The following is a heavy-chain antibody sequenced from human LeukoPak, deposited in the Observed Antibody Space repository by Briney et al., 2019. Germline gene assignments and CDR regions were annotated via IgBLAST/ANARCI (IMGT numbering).Heavy chain of an antibody. D-gene: IGHD3-22*01. Sequence: SGTLSLTCTVSGGSISSYYWSWIRQPPGEGLEWVGYIYYSGSTNYNPSLKSRVTISVDTSKNQFSLKLSSVTAADTAVYYCARDQDSSGYYLDYWGQGTLVTVSA. J-gene: IGHJ4*02. V-gene: IGHV4-59*01. CDR3: ARDQDSSGYYLDY. CDR2: IYYSGST. CDR1: GGSISSYY.